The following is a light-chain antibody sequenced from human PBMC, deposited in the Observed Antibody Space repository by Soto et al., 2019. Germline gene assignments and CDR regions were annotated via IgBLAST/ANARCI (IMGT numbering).Light chain of an antibody. J-gene: IGKJ2*01. CDR2: GAS. CDR3: QQFGSSPYT. Sequence: EIVLTQSPGTLSLSPGERATLSCRASQSISSSFFAWYQQRPGQAPKLLIYGASSRATGIPDRFSGSGSGTDLTLTINRLEPEDFALYYCQQFGSSPYTFGHGTKLAIK. CDR1: QSISSSF. V-gene: IGKV3-20*01.